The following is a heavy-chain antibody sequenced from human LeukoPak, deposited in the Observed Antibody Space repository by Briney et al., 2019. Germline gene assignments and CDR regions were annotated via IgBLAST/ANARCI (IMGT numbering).Heavy chain of an antibody. J-gene: IGHJ4*02. D-gene: IGHD3-10*01. Sequence: ASVKVSCKASGYTFTGYYMHWVRQAPGQGLEWMGWINPNSGGTNYAQKFQGWVTMTRDTSISTAYMELRSLRSDDTAVYYCGGGVRGVRSIDYWGQGTLVTVSS. CDR1: GYTFTGYY. CDR3: GGGVRGVRSIDY. V-gene: IGHV1-2*04. CDR2: INPNSGGT.